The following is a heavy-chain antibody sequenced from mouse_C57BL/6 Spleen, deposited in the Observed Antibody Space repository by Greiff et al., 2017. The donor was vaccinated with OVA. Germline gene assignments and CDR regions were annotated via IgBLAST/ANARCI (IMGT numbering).Heavy chain of an antibody. CDR1: GYTFTSYW. D-gene: IGHD1-1*01. J-gene: IGHJ3*01. CDR3: ARWGTTGLGAY. V-gene: IGHV1-64*01. Sequence: VQLQQPGAELVKPGASVKLSCKASGYTFTSYWMHWVKQRPGQGLEWIGMIHPNSGSTNYNEKFKSKATLTVDKSSSTAYMQLSSLTSEDSAVYYCARWGTTGLGAYWGQGTLVTVSA. CDR2: IHPNSGST.